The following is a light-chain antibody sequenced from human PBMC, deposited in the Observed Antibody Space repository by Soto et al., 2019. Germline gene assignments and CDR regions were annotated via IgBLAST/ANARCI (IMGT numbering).Light chain of an antibody. J-gene: IGKJ5*01. V-gene: IGKV3-20*01. CDR3: QQYGSSPPIT. CDR2: DAS. CDR1: HSINTSF. Sequence: EIGLRQSPGTLSLSPGDRATLSCRASHSINTSFLAFFQQKPGQAPRLLIYDASSRATGIPDRFSGSGSGTDFTLTISRLEPEDSAVYYCQQYGSSPPITFGQGTLLDIK.